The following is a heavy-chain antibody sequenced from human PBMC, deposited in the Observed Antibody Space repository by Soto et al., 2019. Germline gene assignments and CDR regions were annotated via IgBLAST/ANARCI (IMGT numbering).Heavy chain of an antibody. CDR2: ISSTSSTI. J-gene: IGHJ4*02. V-gene: IGHV3-48*01. D-gene: IGHD3-10*01. CDR3: ARYRSDIWGLRSPFDY. CDR1: GFTFSSYS. Sequence: GGSLRLSCAASGFTFSSYSMNWVRQAPRKGLEWVSYISSTSSTIYYADSVKGRFTISRDIAENSLYLQMNSLRAEDTAVYYCARYRSDIWGLRSPFDYWGQGTLVTGSS.